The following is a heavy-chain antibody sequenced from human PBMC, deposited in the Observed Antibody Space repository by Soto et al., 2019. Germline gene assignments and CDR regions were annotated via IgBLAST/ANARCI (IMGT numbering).Heavy chain of an antibody. CDR1: GGSISSSSYY. CDR3: ARLLYDYIWGSYREFDY. D-gene: IGHD3-16*02. CDR2: IYYSGST. V-gene: IGHV4-39*01. Sequence: SETLSLTCTVSGGSISSSSYYWGWIRQPPGKGLEWIGGIYYSGSTYYNPSLKSRVTISVDTSKNQFSLKLSSVTAADTAVYYCARLLYDYIWGSYREFDYWGQGTLVTVSS. J-gene: IGHJ4*02.